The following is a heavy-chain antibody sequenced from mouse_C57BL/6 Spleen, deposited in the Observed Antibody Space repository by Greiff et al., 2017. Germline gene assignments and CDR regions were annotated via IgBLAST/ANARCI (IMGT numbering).Heavy chain of an antibody. J-gene: IGHJ3*01. CDR1: GFTFSSYA. Sequence: EVKLVESGGGLVKPGGSLKLSCAASGFTFSSYAMSWVRQTPEKRLEWVATISDGGSYTYYPDNVKGRFTISRDDAKNNLYLQMSHLKSADTAMYYCGRMVTTSSSWFAYWGQGTLVTVSA. V-gene: IGHV5-4*03. D-gene: IGHD2-2*01. CDR3: GRMVTTSSSWFAY. CDR2: ISDGGSYT.